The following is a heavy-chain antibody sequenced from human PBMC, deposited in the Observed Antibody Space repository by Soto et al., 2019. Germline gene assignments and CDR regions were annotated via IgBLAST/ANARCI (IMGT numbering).Heavy chain of an antibody. D-gene: IGHD6-13*01. J-gene: IGHJ4*02. V-gene: IGHV3-21*01. CDR3: ARDLYSSSWFISGY. CDR2: ISSSSSYI. Sequence: EVQLVESGGGLVKPGGSLRLSCAASGFIFSSYSMNWVRQAPGKGLEWVSSISSSSSYIYYADSVKGRFTISRDNAKNSLYLQMNSLRAEDTAVYYCARDLYSSSWFISGYWGQGTLVTVSS. CDR1: GFIFSSYS.